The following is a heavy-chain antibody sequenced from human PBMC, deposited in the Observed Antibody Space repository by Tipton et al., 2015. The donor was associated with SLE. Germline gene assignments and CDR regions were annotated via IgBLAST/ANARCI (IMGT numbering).Heavy chain of an antibody. V-gene: IGHV4-59*01. Sequence: TLSLTCTVSGGSTSSYYWSWIRQPPGKGLEWIGYIYYSGSTNYNPSLKSRVTISVDTSKNQFSLKLSSVTAADTAVYYCARVDGSGSAYWGQGTLVTVSS. CDR1: GGSTSSYY. J-gene: IGHJ4*02. CDR3: ARVDGSGSAY. CDR2: IYYSGST. D-gene: IGHD3-10*01.